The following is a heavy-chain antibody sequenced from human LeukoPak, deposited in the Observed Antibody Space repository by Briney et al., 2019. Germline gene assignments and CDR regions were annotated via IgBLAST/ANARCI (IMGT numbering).Heavy chain of an antibody. CDR3: ARERIAAADLDAFDI. J-gene: IGHJ3*02. V-gene: IGHV1-2*02. CDR1: GYTFTGYY. D-gene: IGHD6-13*01. CDR2: INPNSGDT. Sequence: ASVKVSCKASGYTFTGYYMHWVRQAPGQGLEWMGWINPNSGDTNYAQKFQGRVTMTRDTSISTAYMELSRLRSDDTAVYYCARERIAAADLDAFDIWGQGTMVTVSS.